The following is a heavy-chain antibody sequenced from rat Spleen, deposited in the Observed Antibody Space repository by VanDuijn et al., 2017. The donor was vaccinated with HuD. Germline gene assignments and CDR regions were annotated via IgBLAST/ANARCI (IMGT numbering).Heavy chain of an antibody. J-gene: IGHJ2*01. CDR2: ISNDGGRT. V-gene: IGHV5-29*01. CDR1: GFTFSNYG. CDR3: TTTGYNPFYFDY. D-gene: IGHD1-4*01. Sequence: EVQLVESGGDLVQPGRSLKLSCAGSGFTFSNYGMAWVRQAPTKGLEWVATISNDGGRTYYRDSVEGRFTISRDNAKSTLFLQMDSLRSEDAATYYCTTTGYNPFYFDYWGQGVMVTVSS.